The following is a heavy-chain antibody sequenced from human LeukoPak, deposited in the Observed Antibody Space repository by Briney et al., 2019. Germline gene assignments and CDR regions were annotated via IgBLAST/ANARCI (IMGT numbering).Heavy chain of an antibody. Sequence: GGSLRLSCAASGFTFSSYDMNWVRQAPGKGLEWDSSISSTSSYIYYADSVKGRFTISRDNAKNSLYLQMNSLRAEDTAVYYCARVPNWNSVNWFDPWGQGTLVTVSS. D-gene: IGHD1-7*01. J-gene: IGHJ5*02. CDR2: ISSTSSYI. V-gene: IGHV3-21*01. CDR1: GFTFSSYD. CDR3: ARVPNWNSVNWFDP.